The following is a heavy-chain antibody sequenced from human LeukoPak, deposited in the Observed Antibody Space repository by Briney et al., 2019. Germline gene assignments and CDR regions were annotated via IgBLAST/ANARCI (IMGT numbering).Heavy chain of an antibody. CDR2: ISSSGSTI. Sequence: GDSLRLSCEASGFTFSSHWMSWIRQAPGKGLEWVSYISSSGSTIYYADSVKGRFTISRDNAKNSLYLQMNSLRAEDTAVYYCARVGGIAAAGTAPYFDYWGQGTLVTVSS. CDR3: ARVGGIAAAGTAPYFDY. J-gene: IGHJ4*02. CDR1: GFTFSSHW. D-gene: IGHD6-13*01. V-gene: IGHV3-11*01.